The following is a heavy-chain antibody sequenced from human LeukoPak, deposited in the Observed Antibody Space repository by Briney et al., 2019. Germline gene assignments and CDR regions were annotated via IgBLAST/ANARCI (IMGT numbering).Heavy chain of an antibody. D-gene: IGHD6-13*01. J-gene: IGHJ4*02. CDR3: ARLRYSSSWYYFDY. CDR1: GGSISSSSYY. Sequence: KPSETLSLTCTVSGGSISSSSYYWGWIRQPPGKGLEWIGSIYYSGSTYYNPSLKSRVTISADTSKNQFSLKLNSVTAADTAVYYCARLRYSSSWYYFDYWGQGTLVTVSS. CDR2: IYYSGST. V-gene: IGHV4-39*01.